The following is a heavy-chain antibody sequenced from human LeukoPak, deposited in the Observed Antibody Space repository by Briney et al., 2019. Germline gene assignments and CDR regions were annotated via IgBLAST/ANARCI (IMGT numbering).Heavy chain of an antibody. CDR2: IRGSGDST. Sequence: GTLRLSCAASGFTFSNYGMSWVRQAPGKGLEWVSAIRGSGDSTFYADSVKGRFTISRDNAKNTLYLQMNSLRDEDTAVFYCARSRYDYIWGIDYWGQGTLVTISS. V-gene: IGHV3-23*01. CDR1: GFTFSNYG. CDR3: ARSRYDYIWGIDY. D-gene: IGHD3-16*01. J-gene: IGHJ4*02.